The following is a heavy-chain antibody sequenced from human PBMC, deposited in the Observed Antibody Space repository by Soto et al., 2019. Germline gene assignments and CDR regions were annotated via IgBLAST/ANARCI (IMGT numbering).Heavy chain of an antibody. D-gene: IGHD1-1*01. CDR3: ARLATRYYFDY. CDR2: IYYSGST. V-gene: IGHV4-59*01. J-gene: IGHJ4*02. Sequence: PSETLSLTCTVSGGSIISYYWSWIRQPPGKGLEWIGYIYYSGSTSYNPSLKSRVTISVDTSKNQFSLKMSSVTAADTAVYYCARLATRYYFDYWGQGTLVTVSS. CDR1: GGSIISYY.